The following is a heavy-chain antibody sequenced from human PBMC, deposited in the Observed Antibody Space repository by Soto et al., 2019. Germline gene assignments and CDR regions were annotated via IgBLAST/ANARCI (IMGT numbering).Heavy chain of an antibody. CDR3: ARHLTGHTTIFAVSDSGYMDF. D-gene: IGHD3-3*01. V-gene: IGHV4-39*01. CDR1: GGSIKSGSYY. J-gene: IGHJ6*03. Sequence: QLQLQKSGPGLVKPSETLSLTCTVSGGSIKSGSYYWGWVRQPPGKGLQWIGSIHHGGSTYYNPSLKSRVTMSIDSSKNQFSLQLTSVTAADRAVYYCARHLTGHTTIFAVSDSGYMDFWGKGTTVAVSS. CDR2: IHHGGST.